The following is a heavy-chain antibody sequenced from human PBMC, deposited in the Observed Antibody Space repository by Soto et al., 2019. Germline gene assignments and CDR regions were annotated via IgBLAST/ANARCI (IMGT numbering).Heavy chain of an antibody. Sequence: QVQLVQSGAEVKKPGSSVKVSCKASGGTFSSYTISWVRQAPGRGVEWMGRIISILGIANYAQKLLGRVTITADKSTSTAYMELSSLRSEDTAVYYFARSPHHHRITMDRGESFPFDPWGQGTLVTVSS. CDR2: IISILGIA. J-gene: IGHJ5*02. CDR3: ARSPHHHRITMDRGESFPFDP. CDR1: GGTFSSYT. D-gene: IGHD3-10*01. V-gene: IGHV1-69*02.